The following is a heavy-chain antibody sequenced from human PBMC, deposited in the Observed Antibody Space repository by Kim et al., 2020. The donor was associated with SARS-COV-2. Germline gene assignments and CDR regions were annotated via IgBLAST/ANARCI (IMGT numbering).Heavy chain of an antibody. V-gene: IGHV3-23*01. CDR2: ISGSGGST. CDR1: GFTFSSYA. CDR3: AKARKSSIVVVITNNYDAFDI. Sequence: GGSLRLSCAASGFTFSSYAMSWVRKAPGKGLEWVSAISGSGGSTYYADPVKGRFTISRDNSKNTLYLQMNSLRAEDTAVYYCAKARKSSIVVVITNNYDAFDIWGRETGDTVSS. J-gene: IGHJ3*02. D-gene: IGHD3-22*01.